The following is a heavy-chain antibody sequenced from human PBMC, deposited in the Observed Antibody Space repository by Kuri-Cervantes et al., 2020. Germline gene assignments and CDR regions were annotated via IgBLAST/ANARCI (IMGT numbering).Heavy chain of an antibody. CDR1: GFIFSAYE. CDR3: ASLRYGSGSYYSDY. CDR2: ISNSGDTI. J-gene: IGHJ4*02. D-gene: IGHD3-10*01. Sequence: GESLKISCAASGFIFSAYEMNWVRQAPGKGLDWVSYISNSGDTIYYADPVKGRFTISRDNAKNSLYLQMSSLRAEDTAVYYCASLRYGSGSYYSDYWGQGTLVTVSS. V-gene: IGHV3-48*03.